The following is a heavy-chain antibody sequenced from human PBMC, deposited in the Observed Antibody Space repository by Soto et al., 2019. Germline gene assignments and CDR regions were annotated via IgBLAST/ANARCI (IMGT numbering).Heavy chain of an antibody. CDR3: ARERCYDGACYSASDS. J-gene: IGHJ5*01. Sequence: GGSLRLSCAASGFSFSTYNMDWVRQAPGKGPEWIAYISTTSFTIYYADSVKGRFTISRDNYRNSLYLVMNSLRDEDTSVYYCARERCYDGACYSASDSWGQGTLVTVS. CDR2: ISTTSFTI. D-gene: IGHD2-15*01. CDR1: GFSFSTYN. V-gene: IGHV3-48*02.